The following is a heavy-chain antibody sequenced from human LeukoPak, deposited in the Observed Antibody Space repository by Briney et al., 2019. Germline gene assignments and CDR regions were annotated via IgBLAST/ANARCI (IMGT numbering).Heavy chain of an antibody. CDR2: TYYSGST. Sequence: SQTLSLTCTVSGGSFSSGDYYWSWIRQPPGKGLEWIGYTYYSGSTYYDPSLKSRATISVDTSKNQFSLKLTSVTAADTAVYYCARPYYYDSRIDPWGQGTLVTVS. J-gene: IGHJ5*02. D-gene: IGHD3-22*01. CDR1: GGSFSSGDYY. CDR3: ARPYYYDSRIDP. V-gene: IGHV4-30-4*01.